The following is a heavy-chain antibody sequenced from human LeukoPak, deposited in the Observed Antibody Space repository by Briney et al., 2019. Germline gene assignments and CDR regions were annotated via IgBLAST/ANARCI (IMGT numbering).Heavy chain of an antibody. D-gene: IGHD3-16*01. J-gene: IGHJ6*02. Sequence: GGSLRLSCAAPGFTFSSTWMSWVRQAPGKGLEWVANIKHDGSETNYVGAVRGGFTISRDNAKNSLHLQMNSLRVEDTAVYYCAKNGGPHGMDVWGQGTTVTVSS. CDR1: GFTFSSTW. CDR3: AKNGGPHGMDV. V-gene: IGHV3-7*02. CDR2: IKHDGSET.